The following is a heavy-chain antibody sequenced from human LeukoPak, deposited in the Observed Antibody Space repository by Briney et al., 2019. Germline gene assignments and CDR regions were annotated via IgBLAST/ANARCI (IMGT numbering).Heavy chain of an antibody. Sequence: SETLSLTCTVYGGSFSGYYWSWIRQPPGKGLEWIGEMNRSGGTNYNPSLKSRVSMSVDTSKNQFSLKLSSVTAADTAVYYCARDDFWSANYAFDIWGQGTMVTVSS. CDR3: ARDDFWSANYAFDI. V-gene: IGHV4-34*01. J-gene: IGHJ3*02. D-gene: IGHD3-3*01. CDR2: MNRSGGT. CDR1: GGSFSGYY.